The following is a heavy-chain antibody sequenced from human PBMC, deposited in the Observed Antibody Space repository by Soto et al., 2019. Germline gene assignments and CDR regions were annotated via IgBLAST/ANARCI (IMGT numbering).Heavy chain of an antibody. Sequence: PSETLSLACPGSGGSLTKYYWSWIRQPAGKGLEWIWRISTSGNVVSKASLRSRLTMSVDTSKNQFSLRLTSVTAADTDMYYCARTWRLVDYWGQGTLVTVSS. D-gene: IGHD6-19*01. CDR1: GGSLTKYY. J-gene: IGHJ4*02. V-gene: IGHV4-4*07. CDR3: ARTWRLVDY. CDR2: ISTSGNV.